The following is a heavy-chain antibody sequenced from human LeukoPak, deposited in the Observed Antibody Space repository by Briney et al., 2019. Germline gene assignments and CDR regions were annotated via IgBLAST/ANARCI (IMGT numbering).Heavy chain of an antibody. J-gene: IGHJ4*02. CDR1: GFTFSSYA. Sequence: PGRSLRLSRAASGFTFSSYAMHWVRQAPGKGLEWVAVISYDGSNKYYADSVKGRFTISRDNSKNTLYLQMNSLRAEDTAVYYCASGEYSGSYLDYWGQGTLVTVSS. CDR2: ISYDGSNK. D-gene: IGHD1-26*01. CDR3: ASGEYSGSYLDY. V-gene: IGHV3-30-3*01.